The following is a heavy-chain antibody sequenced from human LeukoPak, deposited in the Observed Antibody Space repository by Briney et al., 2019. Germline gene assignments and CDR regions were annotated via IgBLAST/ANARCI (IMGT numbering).Heavy chain of an antibody. V-gene: IGHV1-2*02. D-gene: IGHD3-3*01. CDR2: INPSSGGT. CDR1: GYTFTGYY. Sequence: GASVKVSCKASGYTFTGYYMHWVRQAPGQGLEWMGWINPSSGGTNYAQKFQGRVTMTRDTSISTAYMELNRLRSDDTAVYYCARVLPGAYYDFWSGSEADYFDYWGQGTLVTVSS. CDR3: ARVLPGAYYDFWSGSEADYFDY. J-gene: IGHJ4*02.